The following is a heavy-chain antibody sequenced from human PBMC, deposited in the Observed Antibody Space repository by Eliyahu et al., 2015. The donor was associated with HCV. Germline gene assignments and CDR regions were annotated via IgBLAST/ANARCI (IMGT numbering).Heavy chain of an antibody. CDR3: ASGGGGIAVTGTGGWFDP. V-gene: IGHV4-59*01. J-gene: IGHJ5*02. CDR1: GGSIXTYY. Sequence: QVQLQESGPGLVKPSETLSLTCTVSGGSIXTYYWSWIRQPPGKGLEWIGYIHYSGSTNYNPPLKSRVTISLDTSKNQFSLKLTSVTAADTAMYYCASGGGGIAVTGTGGWFDPWGQGTLVTVSS. D-gene: IGHD6-19*01. CDR2: IHYSGST.